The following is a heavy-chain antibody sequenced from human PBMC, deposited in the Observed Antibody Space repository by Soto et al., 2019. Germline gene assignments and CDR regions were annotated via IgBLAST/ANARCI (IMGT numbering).Heavy chain of an antibody. J-gene: IGHJ4*02. D-gene: IGHD3-9*01. Sequence: QVQLVQSGAEVKKPGASVRVSCKASGYTFSNHDINWVRQATGQGLEWMGWMNPNSGDTGYAQKFQGRVTMTRNASISTAYMELSSLRSEDTDVYYCARGADWLLLANFDYWGQGTLVTVSS. CDR2: MNPNSGDT. V-gene: IGHV1-8*01. CDR3: ARGADWLLLANFDY. CDR1: GYTFSNHD.